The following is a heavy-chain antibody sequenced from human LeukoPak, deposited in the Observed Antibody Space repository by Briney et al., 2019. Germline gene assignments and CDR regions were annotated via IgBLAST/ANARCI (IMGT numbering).Heavy chain of an antibody. V-gene: IGHV3-23*01. CDR3: ARDQYGSGATDY. Sequence: GGSLRLSCAASGFTFNSYAMIWVRQAPGKGLEWVSGISGSGGDTHYAESVKGRFTISRDNSKNTLYLQMNSLRAEDTALYHCARDQYGSGATDYWGQGTLVTVSS. D-gene: IGHD3-10*01. CDR1: GFTFNSYA. CDR2: ISGSGGDT. J-gene: IGHJ4*02.